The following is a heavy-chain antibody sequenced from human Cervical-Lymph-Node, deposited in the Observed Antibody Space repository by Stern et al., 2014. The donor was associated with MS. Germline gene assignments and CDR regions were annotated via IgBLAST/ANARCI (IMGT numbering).Heavy chain of an antibody. CDR2: VYHSGST. V-gene: IGHV4-59*01. Sequence: QVQLQESGPGLVKPSETLSLTCSVSGGSITSYYWTWIRQPPGKQLEWIGYVYHSGSTNYNPSLNSRVSISLDTSRNQFSLNLSSVIAADTAVYYCATGPYSGSWPLIYCFDYWGQGALVTVSS. CDR1: GGSITSYY. J-gene: IGHJ4*02. D-gene: IGHD6-13*01. CDR3: ATGPYSGSWPLIYCFDY.